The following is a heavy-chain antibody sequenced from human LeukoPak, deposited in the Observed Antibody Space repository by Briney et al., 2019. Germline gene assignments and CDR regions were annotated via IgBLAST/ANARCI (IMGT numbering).Heavy chain of an antibody. Sequence: SETLSLTCSVSGDSFSNYYWTWIRQPPGKGLEWIGYVYYSGSTNYNPSLKTRLHLSVDTSKNRFSLKLSSVTAADTAVYYCASSPRLTTSWFLFDSWGHGTLVTVSS. D-gene: IGHD2-2*01. CDR3: ASSPRLTTSWFLFDS. V-gene: IGHV4-59*08. CDR2: VYYSGST. J-gene: IGHJ5*01. CDR1: GDSFSNYY.